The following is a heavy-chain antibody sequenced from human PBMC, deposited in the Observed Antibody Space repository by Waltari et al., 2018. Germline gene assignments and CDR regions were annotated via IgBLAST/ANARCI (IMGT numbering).Heavy chain of an antibody. J-gene: IGHJ5*02. CDR1: GYNFNTYW. D-gene: IGHD3-10*01. CDR2: IYPSDSDT. V-gene: IGHV5-51*03. CDR3: ARGSRDDWFDP. Sequence: QLVQSGAAVIKAGASLKISCKGSGYNFNTYWVAWVRQMTGKGLEWMGIIYPSDSDTRYSPSFQGQVTISADKSINTVYLQWSSLEASDTATYYCARGSRDDWFDPWGQGTLVTVSS.